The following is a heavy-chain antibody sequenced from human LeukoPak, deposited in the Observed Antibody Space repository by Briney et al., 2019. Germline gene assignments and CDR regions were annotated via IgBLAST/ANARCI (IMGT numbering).Heavy chain of an antibody. J-gene: IGHJ4*02. V-gene: IGHV3-48*03. CDR2: ISSSGSTI. CDR3: ARDASPSPVAGTNYFDY. CDR1: GFTFSSYE. Sequence: GGSLRLSCAASGFTFSSYEMNWVRQAPGKGLEWVSYISSSGSTIYYADSVKGRFTISRDSAKNSLYLQMNSLRAEDTAVYYCARDASPSPVAGTNYFDYWGQGTLVTVSS. D-gene: IGHD6-19*01.